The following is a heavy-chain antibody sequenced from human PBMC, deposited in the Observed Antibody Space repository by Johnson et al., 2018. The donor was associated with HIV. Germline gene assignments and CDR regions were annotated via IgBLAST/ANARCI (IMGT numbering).Heavy chain of an antibody. V-gene: IGHV3-20*04. CDR2: INWNGGRV. Sequence: VQLVESGGDVVRPGGSLRLSCAGSGFIFDDYGMRWVRQPPGKGLEWVSGINWNGGRVGYADSVKGRFIISRDNANNSLYLQMNSLRAEDTALYYCASEASFAPRPETAFDVWGQGAKVTVAS. CDR3: ASEASFAPRPETAFDV. D-gene: IGHD2/OR15-2a*01. CDR1: GFIFDDYG. J-gene: IGHJ3*01.